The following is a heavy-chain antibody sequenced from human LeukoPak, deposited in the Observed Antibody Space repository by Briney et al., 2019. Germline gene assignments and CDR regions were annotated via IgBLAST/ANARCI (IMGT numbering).Heavy chain of an antibody. Sequence: ASVKVSCKPSGYRFTSYGISWVRQAPGQGLEWMGWISAYNGNTNYAQKLQGRVTMTTDTSTSTAYMELRSLRSDDAAVYYCARGGDGDILTGLVFDYWGQGTLVTVSS. V-gene: IGHV1-18*01. J-gene: IGHJ4*02. CDR1: GYRFTSYG. CDR2: ISAYNGNT. CDR3: ARGGDGDILTGLVFDY. D-gene: IGHD3-9*01.